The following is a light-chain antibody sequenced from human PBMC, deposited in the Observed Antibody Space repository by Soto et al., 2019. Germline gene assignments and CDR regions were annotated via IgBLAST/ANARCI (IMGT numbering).Light chain of an antibody. CDR1: QSVSVY. CDR3: QQRSNWPPSIT. V-gene: IGKV3-11*01. Sequence: EIVLTQSPATLSLSPGERATLSCRASQSVSVYLAWYQQKPGQAPRLLISDASDRAAGVPVRFSGSGSGTDFTLTISSLEPEDFAVYYCQQRSNWPPSITFGQGTRLENK. CDR2: DAS. J-gene: IGKJ5*01.